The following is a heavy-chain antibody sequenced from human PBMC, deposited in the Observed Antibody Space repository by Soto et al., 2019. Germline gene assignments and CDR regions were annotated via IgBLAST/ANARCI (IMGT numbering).Heavy chain of an antibody. CDR2: INGDGRTT. J-gene: IGHJ3*02. CDR3: ARAGLGYCTSTRCHPVFDI. Sequence: GGSLRLSCAASGFTFSNYWMHWVRQAPGKGLEWVSRINGDGRTTIYADSVKGRFTISRDNAKNTLYLQMNSLRAEDTAVYYCARAGLGYCTSTRCHPVFDIWGQGTMVTVSS. V-gene: IGHV3-74*01. D-gene: IGHD2-2*01. CDR1: GFTFSNYW.